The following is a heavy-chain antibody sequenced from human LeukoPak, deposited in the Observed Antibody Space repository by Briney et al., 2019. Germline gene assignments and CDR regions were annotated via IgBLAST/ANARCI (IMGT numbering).Heavy chain of an antibody. CDR1: GGSISSYY. V-gene: IGHV4-4*07. CDR2: IYTSGST. D-gene: IGHD3-22*01. CDR3: ARGSYYDSSGYGSFDI. J-gene: IGHJ3*02. Sequence: SETLSLTCTVSGGSISSYYWSWIRQPAGKRLEWIGRIYTSGSTNYNPSLKSRVTMSVDTSKNQFSLKLSSVTAADTAVYYCARGSYYDSSGYGSFDIWGQGTMVTVSS.